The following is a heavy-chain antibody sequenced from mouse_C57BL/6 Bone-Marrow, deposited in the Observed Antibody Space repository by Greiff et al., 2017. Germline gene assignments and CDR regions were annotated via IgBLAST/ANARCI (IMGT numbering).Heavy chain of an antibody. Sequence: QVQLQQSGAELVRPGASVKLSCKASGYTFTDYYINWVKQRPGQGLEWIARIYPGSGNTYYNEKFKGKATLTAEKSSSTAYMQLSSLTSEDSAVYFCARDGSSYYWGQGTTLTVSS. CDR1: GYTFTDYY. V-gene: IGHV1-76*01. CDR3: ARDGSSYY. J-gene: IGHJ2*01. CDR2: IYPGSGNT. D-gene: IGHD1-1*01.